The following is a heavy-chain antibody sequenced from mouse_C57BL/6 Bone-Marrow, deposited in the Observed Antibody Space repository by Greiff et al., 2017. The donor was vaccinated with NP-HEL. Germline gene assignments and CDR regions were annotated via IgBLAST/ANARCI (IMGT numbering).Heavy chain of an antibody. J-gene: IGHJ1*03. V-gene: IGHV1-81*01. D-gene: IGHD1-1*01. CDR3: ARRYYGSSYWYFDV. CDR2: IYPRSGNT. CDR1: GYTFTSYG. Sequence: QVHVKQSGAELARPGASVKLSCKASGYTFTSYGISWVKQRTGQGLEWIGEIYPRSGNTYYNEKFKGKATLTADKSSSTAYMELRSLTPEDSAVYFCARRYYGSSYWYFDVWGTGTTVTVSS.